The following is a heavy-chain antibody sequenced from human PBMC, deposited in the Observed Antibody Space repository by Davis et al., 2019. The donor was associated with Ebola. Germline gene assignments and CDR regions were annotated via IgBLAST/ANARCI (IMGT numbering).Heavy chain of an antibody. CDR2: IYYSGST. V-gene: IGHV4-31*03. CDR3: ARAGGYYDILTGYLPNWFDP. Sequence: SETPSLPPTFSCGSTRRGDYYWSWIRPHPGKGLEWIGYIYYSGSTYYNPSLKSRVTISVDTSKNQFSLKLSSVTAADTAVYYCARAGGYYDILTGYLPNWFDPWGQGTLVTVSS. J-gene: IGHJ5*02. D-gene: IGHD3-9*01. CDR1: CGSTRRGDYY.